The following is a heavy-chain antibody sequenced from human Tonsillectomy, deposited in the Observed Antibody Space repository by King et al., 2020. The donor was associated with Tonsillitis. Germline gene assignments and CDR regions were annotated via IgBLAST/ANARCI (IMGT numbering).Heavy chain of an antibody. D-gene: IGHD1-26*01. V-gene: IGHV1-2*02. CDR3: ARGFDYSGYYYGMDV. Sequence: VQLVESGAEVKKPGASVKVSCKASGYTFTGYYMHWVRQAPGQGLEWMGWINPKSGGTNYAQKFQGRVTMTRDTSISTAYMELSRLRSDDTAVYYCARGFDYSGYYYGMDVWGQGTTVTVSS. J-gene: IGHJ6*02. CDR2: INPKSGGT. CDR1: GYTFTGYY.